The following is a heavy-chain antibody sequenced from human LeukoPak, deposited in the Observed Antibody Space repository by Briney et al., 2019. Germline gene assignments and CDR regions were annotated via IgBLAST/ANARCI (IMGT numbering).Heavy chain of an antibody. J-gene: IGHJ3*02. V-gene: IGHV3-20*04. D-gene: IGHD3-16*01. CDR1: GFTFDDFG. CDR2: INWNGGST. Sequence: GGSLRLSCAASGFTFDDFGMSWVRQAPGKGLEWVSDINWNGGSTGYAGSVKGRFTISRDNAKNSLYLQMNSLRVEDTALYYCARVLGYAFDMWGQGTMVTVSS. CDR3: ARVLGYAFDM.